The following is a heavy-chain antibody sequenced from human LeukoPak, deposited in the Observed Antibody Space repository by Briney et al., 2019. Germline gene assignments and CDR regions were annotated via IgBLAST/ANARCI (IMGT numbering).Heavy chain of an antibody. CDR2: IKSDGSGT. CDR3: ARDRGFTQDY. J-gene: IGHJ4*02. CDR1: GSAFNTYW. D-gene: IGHD5-12*01. V-gene: IGHV3-74*01. Sequence: GGSLRLSCAASGSAFNTYWMHWVRQAPGKGLVWVSPIKSDGSGTIYADSVKGRFTISRDNAKNTLYLQMNSLRDDDTAVYYCARDRGFTQDYWGQGTLVTVSS.